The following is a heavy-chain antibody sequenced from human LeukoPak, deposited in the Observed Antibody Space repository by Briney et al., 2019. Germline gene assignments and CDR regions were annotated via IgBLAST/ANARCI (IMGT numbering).Heavy chain of an antibody. J-gene: IGHJ3*02. CDR1: GFTVSSNF. CDR3: ARSIYASGSYYAFDI. D-gene: IGHD3-10*01. Sequence: GGSLRLSCAASGFTVSSNFMTWVRQAPGNGLEWVSAIGGSGGGTYYADSVKGRFTISRDNSKNTLSLQMNSLRAEDTAVFYCARSIYASGSYYAFDIWGQGTMVTVSS. CDR2: IGGSGGGT. V-gene: IGHV3-23*01.